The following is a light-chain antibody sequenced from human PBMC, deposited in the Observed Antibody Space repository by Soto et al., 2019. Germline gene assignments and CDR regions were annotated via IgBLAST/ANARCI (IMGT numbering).Light chain of an antibody. CDR2: GAS. CDR1: QSISDT. J-gene: IGKJ1*01. CDR3: QQSYSNPWT. Sequence: DIVMTQSPATLSVSPGGRATLSCRASQSISDTLAWYQQKPGQAPRLLIHGASTRATGFPARFSGSGSGTDFTHTISSLQPEDFATYYCQQSYSNPWTLGQGTNVDIK. V-gene: IGKV3-15*01.